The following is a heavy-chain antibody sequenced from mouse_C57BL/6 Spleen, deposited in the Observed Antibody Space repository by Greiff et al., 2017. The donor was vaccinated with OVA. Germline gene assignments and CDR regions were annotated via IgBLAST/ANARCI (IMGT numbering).Heavy chain of an antibody. D-gene: IGHD1-1*01. V-gene: IGHV1-15*01. CDR2: IDPETGGT. J-gene: IGHJ2*01. CDR1: GYTFTDYE. CDR3: TRERLLLDY. Sequence: VQLQESGAELVRPGASVTLSCKASGYTFTDYEMHWVKQTPVHGLEWIGAIDPETGGTAYNQKFKGKAILTADKSSSTAYMELRSLTSEDSAVYYCTRERLLLDYWGQGTTLTVSS.